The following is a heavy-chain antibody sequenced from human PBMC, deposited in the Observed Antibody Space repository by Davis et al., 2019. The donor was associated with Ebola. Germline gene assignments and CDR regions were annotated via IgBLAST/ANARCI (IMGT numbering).Heavy chain of an antibody. CDR1: GFNFGIYA. CDR3: AKDRTSRDGYWEFDH. Sequence: GESLKISCAASGFNFGIYAMTWVRQAPGQGLEWVSGVSGVTGNTYYADSVKGRFTISRDISKNTVFLQMNSLKVEDTALYYCAKDRTSRDGYWEFDHWGQGTLVTVSS. J-gene: IGHJ4*02. D-gene: IGHD5-24*01. V-gene: IGHV3-23*01. CDR2: VSGVTGNT.